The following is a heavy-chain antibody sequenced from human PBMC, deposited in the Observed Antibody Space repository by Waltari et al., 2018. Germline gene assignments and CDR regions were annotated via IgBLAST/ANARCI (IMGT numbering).Heavy chain of an antibody. CDR3: ARGSPIVVPIRRFGAFDI. J-gene: IGHJ3*02. CDR1: GGSISSSSYY. D-gene: IGHD3-22*01. CDR2: IYYSGST. Sequence: QLQLQESGPGLVKPSETLSLTCTVSGGSISSSSYYWGWIRQPPGKGLEWIGSIYYSGSTYDNPSLKRRVTRSVDTSKNQFSLKLSSVTAADTAVYYCARGSPIVVPIRRFGAFDIWGQGTMVTVSS. V-gene: IGHV4-39*07.